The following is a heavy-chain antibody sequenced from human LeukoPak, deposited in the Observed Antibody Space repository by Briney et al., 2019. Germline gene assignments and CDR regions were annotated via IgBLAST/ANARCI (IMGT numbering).Heavy chain of an antibody. D-gene: IGHD2-15*01. Sequence: GESLKISCKGSGYSFTSYWIGWVRQMPGKGLEWMGIVYPGDSDTRYSPSFQGQVTISADKSISTAYLQWSSLKASDTAMYYCARQGCSGGSCYFGFFDYWGQGTLVTVSS. CDR2: VYPGDSDT. V-gene: IGHV5-51*01. CDR1: GYSFTSYW. CDR3: ARQGCSGGSCYFGFFDY. J-gene: IGHJ4*02.